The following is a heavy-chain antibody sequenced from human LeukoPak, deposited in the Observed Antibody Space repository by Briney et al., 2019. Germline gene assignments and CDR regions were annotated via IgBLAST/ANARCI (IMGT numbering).Heavy chain of an antibody. J-gene: IGHJ4*02. CDR1: GFTFSSYA. V-gene: IGHV3-30*09. CDR3: AKISATGGFDY. Sequence: GGSLRLSCAASGFTFSSYAMHWVRQAPGKGLEWVAVISYDGSNKYYADSVKGRFAISRDISKNTLYLQMNSLRAEDTALYYCAKISATGGFDYWGQGTLVTVSS. CDR2: ISYDGSNK. D-gene: IGHD1-14*01.